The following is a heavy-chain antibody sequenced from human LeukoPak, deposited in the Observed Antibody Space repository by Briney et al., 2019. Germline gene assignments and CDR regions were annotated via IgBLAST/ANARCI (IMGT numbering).Heavy chain of an antibody. Sequence: PGGSLRLSCVASGFTFSNYGIHWVRQAPDKGLEWVAFIEHDGSFTHYPESVKGRFSLSRDDSKTAVSLQMNSLRAGDTALYYCVKDVAPGRLGAGPGSWGQGTLVTVSS. V-gene: IGHV3-30*02. CDR3: VKDVAPGRLGAGPGS. J-gene: IGHJ5*02. CDR1: GFTFSNYG. D-gene: IGHD1-26*01. CDR2: IEHDGSFT.